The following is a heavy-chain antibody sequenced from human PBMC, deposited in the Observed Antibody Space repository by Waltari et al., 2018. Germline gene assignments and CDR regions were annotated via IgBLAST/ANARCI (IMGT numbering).Heavy chain of an antibody. CDR2: IYYSGST. Sequence: QLQLQESGPGLVKPSETLSLTCTVSGGSISSSIYYWGWIRQPPGKGLEYIGIIYYSGSTNYNPSFKSRVIISVDTSKNQFSLKLSSVTAADTAVYYCARHVPGIAAAGTEGWFDPWGQGTLVTVSS. D-gene: IGHD6-13*01. CDR3: ARHVPGIAAAGTEGWFDP. CDR1: GGSISSSIYY. J-gene: IGHJ5*02. V-gene: IGHV4-39*01.